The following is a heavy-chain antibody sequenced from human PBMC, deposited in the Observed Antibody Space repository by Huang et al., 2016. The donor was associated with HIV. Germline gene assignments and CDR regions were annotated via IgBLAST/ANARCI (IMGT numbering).Heavy chain of an antibody. J-gene: IGHJ1*01. V-gene: IGHV3-23*01. CDR1: GFIFRNYG. CDR3: ARDRGSYPNEFFQH. Sequence: EVQLFESGGGSVQPGGSLRLSCLASGFIFRNYGMSWVRQVPGKGLEWVSAVSVSGSSTDCADSVKGRFTISRDNSNNTMSLQRNSLRDADTAVYYCARDRGSYPNEFFQHWGQGTLVSVSS. D-gene: IGHD1-26*01. CDR2: VSVSGSST.